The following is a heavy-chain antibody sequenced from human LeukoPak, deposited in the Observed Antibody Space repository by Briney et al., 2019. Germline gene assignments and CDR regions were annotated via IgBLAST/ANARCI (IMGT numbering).Heavy chain of an antibody. D-gene: IGHD4-17*01. Sequence: AGGSLRLSCAASGFTFSSYAMSWVRQAPGKGLEWVSAISGSGGSTYYADSVKGRFTISRDNSKNTLYLQMNSLRAEDTAVYYCAKSVTVTYYYGMDVWGQGTTVTVSS. CDR2: ISGSGGST. J-gene: IGHJ6*02. CDR1: GFTFSSYA. V-gene: IGHV3-23*01. CDR3: AKSVTVTYYYGMDV.